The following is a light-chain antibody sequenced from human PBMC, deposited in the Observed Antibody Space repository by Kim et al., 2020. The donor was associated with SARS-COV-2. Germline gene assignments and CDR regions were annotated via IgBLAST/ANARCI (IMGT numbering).Light chain of an antibody. CDR1: SSDVDSYNY. CDR2: DVN. J-gene: IGLJ2*01. CDR3: SSYTSSGTVI. V-gene: IGLV2-14*03. Sequence: QSALTQPASVSGSPGQSITISCTGTSSDVDSYNYVSWYQQHPGKAPKLMIYDVNNRPSGVSDRFSGLKSGNTASLTIPGLQAEDEADYYCSSYTSSGTVIFGGGTKLTVL.